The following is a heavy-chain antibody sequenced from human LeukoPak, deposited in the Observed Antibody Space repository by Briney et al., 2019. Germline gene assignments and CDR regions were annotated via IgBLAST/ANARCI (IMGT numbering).Heavy chain of an antibody. Sequence: GASVKVSCKASGGTFSSYAISWVRQAPGQGLEWMGGIIPIFGTANYAQKFQGRVNMTTDTSTSTAYMELRSLRSDDTAVYYCARGSSWLNDWFDPWGQGTLVTVSS. CDR1: GGTFSSYA. CDR2: IIPIFGTA. J-gene: IGHJ5*02. V-gene: IGHV1-69*05. D-gene: IGHD6-13*01. CDR3: ARGSSWLNDWFDP.